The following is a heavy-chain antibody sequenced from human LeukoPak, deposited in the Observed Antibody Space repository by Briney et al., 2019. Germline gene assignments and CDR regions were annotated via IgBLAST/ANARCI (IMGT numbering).Heavy chain of an antibody. CDR1: GFTVITND. D-gene: IGHD1-14*01. Sequence: GGSLRLSCVACGFTVITNDMPWVRQAPGKGLEWVSVLYSDGNTKYAVSVQGRFTISRDNSKNTLYLEMNSLSPDDTAVYYCARGVEPRAANTLAYWGQGTLVTVSS. V-gene: IGHV3-53*01. CDR3: ARGVEPRAANTLAY. CDR2: LYSDGNT. J-gene: IGHJ4*02.